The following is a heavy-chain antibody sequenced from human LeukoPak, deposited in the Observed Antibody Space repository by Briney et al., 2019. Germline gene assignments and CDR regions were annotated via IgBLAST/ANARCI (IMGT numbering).Heavy chain of an antibody. V-gene: IGHV3-66*02. CDR1: GFTVSSNY. D-gene: IGHD6-19*01. CDR3: ARGLGIAVADIGEAFDI. Sequence: PGGSLRLSCAASGFTVSSNYMSWVRQAPGKGLEWVSVIYSGGSTYYADSVKGRFTISRDNSKNTLYLQMNSLRAEDTAVYYCARGLGIAVADIGEAFDIWGQGTRVTVSS. CDR2: IYSGGST. J-gene: IGHJ3*02.